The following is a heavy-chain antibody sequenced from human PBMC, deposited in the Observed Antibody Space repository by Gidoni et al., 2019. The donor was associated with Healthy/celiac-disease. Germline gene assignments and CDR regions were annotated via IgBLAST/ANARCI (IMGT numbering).Heavy chain of an antibody. Sequence: EVQLLESGGGLVQPGGSLRLSCAASGFTFSSYAMGWVRQAPGKGLEWVSAISGSGGSTYYADSVKGRFTISRDNSKNTLYLQMNSLRAEDTAVYYCAKGVGWYYYYGMDVWGQGTTVTVSS. CDR2: ISGSGGST. V-gene: IGHV3-23*01. CDR1: GFTFSSYA. J-gene: IGHJ6*02. D-gene: IGHD6-19*01. CDR3: AKGVGWYYYYGMDV.